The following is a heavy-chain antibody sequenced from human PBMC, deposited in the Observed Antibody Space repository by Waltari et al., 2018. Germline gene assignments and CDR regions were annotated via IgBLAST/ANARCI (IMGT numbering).Heavy chain of an antibody. CDR1: GDSVSSNRAA. Sequence: QVQLQQSGPGLVKPSQTLSLTCAISGDSVSSNRAAWNWIRQSPSRGLEWLGRTYYRSKWYNDYAVSVKSRITINPDTSKNQFSLQLNSVTPEDTAVYYCARAFHSSGWAYYYYGMDVWGQGTTVTVSS. CDR2: TYYRSKWYN. V-gene: IGHV6-1*01. D-gene: IGHD6-19*01. CDR3: ARAFHSSGWAYYYYGMDV. J-gene: IGHJ6*02.